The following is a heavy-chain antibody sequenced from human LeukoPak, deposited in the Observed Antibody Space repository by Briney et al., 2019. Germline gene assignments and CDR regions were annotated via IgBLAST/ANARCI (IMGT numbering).Heavy chain of an antibody. CDR3: AKDSRLILWFGELLDRHDYFDY. Sequence: GGSLRLSCAASGFYFANYAMSWVRQAPGKGLEWVSATVGGGSPNTYHADSVKGRFTISRDNSKNTLYLQMNSLRAEDTAVYYCAKDSRLILWFGELLDRHDYFDYWGQGTLVTVSS. D-gene: IGHD3-10*01. V-gene: IGHV3-23*01. J-gene: IGHJ4*02. CDR1: GFYFANYA. CDR2: TVGGGSPNT.